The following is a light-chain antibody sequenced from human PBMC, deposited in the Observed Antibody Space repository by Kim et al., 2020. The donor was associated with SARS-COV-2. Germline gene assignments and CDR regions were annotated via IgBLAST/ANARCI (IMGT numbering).Light chain of an antibody. CDR3: QAWDSSTAWV. J-gene: IGLJ3*02. CDR2: QDS. CDR1: KLGDKY. V-gene: IGLV3-1*01. Sequence: YELTQPPSVSVSPGQTASITCSGDKLGDKYACWYQQKPGQSPVLVIYQDSKRPSGIPERFSGSNSGNTATLTISGTQAMDEADYYCQAWDSSTAWVFGGG.